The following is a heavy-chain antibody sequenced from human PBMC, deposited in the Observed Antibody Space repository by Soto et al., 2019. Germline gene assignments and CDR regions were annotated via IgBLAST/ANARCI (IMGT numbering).Heavy chain of an antibody. CDR1: GGSFSGYI. Sequence: SETLSLTCDVYGGSFSGYIWTWIRQTPGKGLQWIGQINHSGSANYNPSLKSRVTISVHTSNSQFSLELSSVTAADTAVYYCARDSPYSSSWYDLNWFDPWGQGTLVTVSS. V-gene: IGHV4-34*01. CDR3: ARDSPYSSSWYDLNWFDP. CDR2: INHSGSA. D-gene: IGHD6-13*01. J-gene: IGHJ5*02.